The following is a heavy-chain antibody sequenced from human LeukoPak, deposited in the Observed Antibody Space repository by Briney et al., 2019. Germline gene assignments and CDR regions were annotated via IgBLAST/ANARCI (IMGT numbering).Heavy chain of an antibody. D-gene: IGHD5-24*01. J-gene: IGHJ3*02. CDR3: VRDRDEGAFDI. CDR1: GFTFSSYW. CDR2: VNSDGSSA. Sequence: GGSLRPSCAASGFTFSSYWMPWVRQAPGKGLVWVSRVNSDGSSATYADSVKGRFTISRDNAKNTLYLQMNSLRAEDSAVYYCVRDRDEGAFDIWGQGTMVTVSS. V-gene: IGHV3-74*01.